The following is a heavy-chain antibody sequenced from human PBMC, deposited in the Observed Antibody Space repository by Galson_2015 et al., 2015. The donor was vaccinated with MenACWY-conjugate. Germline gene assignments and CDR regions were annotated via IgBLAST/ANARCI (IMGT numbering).Heavy chain of an antibody. Sequence: QSGAEVKKPGGSLKISCKASGYRFTNSWIAWVRQMPGKGLEWMGIIYPSDSDTRYSPSFQGQVTISADKSIDTAYLQWSSLKASDTAMYYCARQGSSSSWFDPWGQGTLVTVSS. V-gene: IGHV5-51*01. CDR2: IYPSDSDT. CDR3: ARQGSSSSWFDP. D-gene: IGHD6-6*01. J-gene: IGHJ5*02. CDR1: GYRFTNSW.